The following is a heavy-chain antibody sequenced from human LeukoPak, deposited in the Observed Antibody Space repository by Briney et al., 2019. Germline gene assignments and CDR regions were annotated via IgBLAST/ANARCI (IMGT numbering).Heavy chain of an antibody. D-gene: IGHD3-10*01. CDR1: GGSISSYY. J-gene: IGHJ5*02. Sequence: SKTLSLTCTVSGGSISSYYWSWIRQPPGKGLEWIGYIYYSGSTNYNPSLKSRVTISVDTSKNQFSLKLSSVTAADTAVYYCARDSYYGSGSYYGWFDPWGQGTLVTVSS. CDR2: IYYSGST. CDR3: ARDSYYGSGSYYGWFDP. V-gene: IGHV4-59*01.